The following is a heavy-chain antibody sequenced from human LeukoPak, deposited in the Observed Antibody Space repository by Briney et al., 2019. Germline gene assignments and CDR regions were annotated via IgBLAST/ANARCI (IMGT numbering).Heavy chain of an antibody. CDR1: GGSISSGGYY. CDR2: IYYSGST. Sequence: SETLSLTCTVSGGSISSGGYYWSWIRQPPGKGLEWIGYIYYSGSTNYNPSLKGRVTISVDTSKNQFSLKLSSVTAADTAVYYCARARSEWLQLYFDYWGQGTLVTVSS. V-gene: IGHV4-61*08. J-gene: IGHJ4*02. CDR3: ARARSEWLQLYFDY. D-gene: IGHD5-18*01.